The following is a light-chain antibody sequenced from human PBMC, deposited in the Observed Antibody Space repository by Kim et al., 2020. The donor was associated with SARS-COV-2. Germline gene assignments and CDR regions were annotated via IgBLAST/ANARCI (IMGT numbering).Light chain of an antibody. V-gene: IGKV2-28*01. CDR1: QSLLHSNGYNY. J-gene: IGKJ1*01. CDR3: MQVIQRPT. Sequence: DIVMTQSPLSLSVIPGEPASISCRSSQSLLHSNGYNYLAWYLQKPGQSPQLLIYLASSRASGVPDRFSASGSGTDFTLKISTVEAEDVGVYYCMQVIQRPTFGQGTKVDIK. CDR2: LAS.